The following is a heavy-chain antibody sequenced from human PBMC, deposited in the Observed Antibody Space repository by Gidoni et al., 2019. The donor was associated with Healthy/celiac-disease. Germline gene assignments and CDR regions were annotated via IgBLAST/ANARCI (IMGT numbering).Heavy chain of an antibody. Sequence: EVQLLESGGGLVQPGGSLRLSCAASGFPFGSYALSWVPQAPGKGLEWGSAISGSGGSTYYADSVKGRFTISRDNSKNTLYLQMNSLRAEDTAVYYCAKDSSPNCGGDCYSFYYYGMDVWGQGTTVTVSS. V-gene: IGHV3-23*01. CDR1: GFPFGSYA. CDR2: ISGSGGST. J-gene: IGHJ6*02. D-gene: IGHD2-21*02. CDR3: AKDSSPNCGGDCYSFYYYGMDV.